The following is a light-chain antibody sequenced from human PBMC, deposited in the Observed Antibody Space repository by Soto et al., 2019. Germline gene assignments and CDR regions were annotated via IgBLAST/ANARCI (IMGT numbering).Light chain of an antibody. CDR3: HHYGDSPPET. CDR1: QSIYSRY. J-gene: IGKJ1*01. Sequence: EIVLTQSPGTLSSSPGERATLSCRASQSIYSRYLAWYQQRPGQPPRLLIHGASTRATGISDRFSGSGSGTDFTLTISRREPEDFAVYFCHHYGDSPPETFGQGTRVEIK. V-gene: IGKV3-20*01. CDR2: GAS.